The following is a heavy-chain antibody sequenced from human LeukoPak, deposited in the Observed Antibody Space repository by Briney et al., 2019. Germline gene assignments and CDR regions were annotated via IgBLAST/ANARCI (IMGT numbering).Heavy chain of an antibody. J-gene: IGHJ4*02. Sequence: SETLSLTCVVSDYSISSGYYWGWIRQPPGKGLEWIGSIYHSESTYYNPSLRSRVTISVDTSKNQFSLKLRSVTAADTAVYYCARDYCSSTGCYSFVFDYWGQGTLVTVSA. CDR2: IYHSEST. V-gene: IGHV4-38-2*02. CDR3: ARDYCSSTGCYSFVFDY. D-gene: IGHD2-2*01. CDR1: DYSISSGYY.